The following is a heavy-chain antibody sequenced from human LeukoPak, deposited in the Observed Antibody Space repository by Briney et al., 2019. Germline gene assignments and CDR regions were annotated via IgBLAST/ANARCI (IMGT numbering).Heavy chain of an antibody. Sequence: GSLRLSCTVSGFTVSSNSMSWVRQAPGKGLEWVSFIYSDNTHYSDSVKGRFTISRDNSKNTLYLQMNSLRAEDTAVYYCAKGRGWEASYYYYYMDVWGKGTTVTISS. D-gene: IGHD1-26*01. CDR3: AKGRGWEASYYYYYMDV. CDR1: GFTVSSNS. CDR2: IYSDNT. V-gene: IGHV3-53*01. J-gene: IGHJ6*03.